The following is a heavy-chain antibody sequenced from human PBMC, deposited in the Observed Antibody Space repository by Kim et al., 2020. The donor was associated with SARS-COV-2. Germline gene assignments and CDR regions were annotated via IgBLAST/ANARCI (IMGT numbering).Heavy chain of an antibody. D-gene: IGHD6-13*01. V-gene: IGHV3-21*01. CDR3: ARDLGDVAAATYYYYYGMDV. Sequence: GGSLRLSCAASGFTFSSYSMNWVRQAPGKGLEWVSSISSSSSYIYYADSVKGRFTISRDNAKNSLYLQMNSLRAEDTAVYYCARDLGDVAAATYYYYYGMDVWGQGTTVTVSS. J-gene: IGHJ6*02. CDR2: ISSSSSYI. CDR1: GFTFSSYS.